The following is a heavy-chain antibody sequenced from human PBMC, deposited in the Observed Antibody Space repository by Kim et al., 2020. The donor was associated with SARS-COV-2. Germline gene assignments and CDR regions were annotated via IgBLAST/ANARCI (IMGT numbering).Heavy chain of an antibody. J-gene: IGHJ4*03. D-gene: IGHD4-4*01. V-gene: IGHV3-48*03. Sequence: GGSLRLSCAASGFTFSSYEMNWVRQAPGKGLEWVSDIIGSGTNKYYADSVRGRFTISRDNAKNTLYLQMNSLRAEDTAVYYCARGPNYSPFDYLGHWTL. CDR3: ARGPNYSPFDY. CDR1: GFTFSSYE. CDR2: IIGSGTNK.